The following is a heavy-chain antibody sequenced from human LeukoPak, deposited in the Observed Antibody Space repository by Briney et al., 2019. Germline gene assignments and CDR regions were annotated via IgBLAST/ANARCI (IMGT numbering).Heavy chain of an antibody. CDR1: GYTFTSYG. Sequence: GASVKVSCKASGYTFTSYGISWVRQAPGQGLEWMGWISAYNGNTNYAQKLQGRVTMTRDTSISTAYMELSRLRSDDTAVYYCAFSKGIAAAGILFDPWGQGTLVTVSS. J-gene: IGHJ5*02. D-gene: IGHD6-13*01. CDR3: AFSKGIAAAGILFDP. V-gene: IGHV1-18*01. CDR2: ISAYNGNT.